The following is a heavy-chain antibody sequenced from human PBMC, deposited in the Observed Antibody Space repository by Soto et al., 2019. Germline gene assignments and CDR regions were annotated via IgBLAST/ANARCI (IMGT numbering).Heavy chain of an antibody. CDR2: ISYDGSNK. CDR1: GFTFSSYA. CDR3: ARAMYYYGSGSSIDY. J-gene: IGHJ4*02. Sequence: QVQLVESGGGVVQPGRSPRLSCAASGFTFSSYAMHWVRQAPGKGLEWVAVISYDGSNKYYADSVKGRFTISRDNSKNTLYLQMNSLRAEDTAVYYCARAMYYYGSGSSIDYWGQGTLVTVSS. D-gene: IGHD3-10*01. V-gene: IGHV3-30-3*01.